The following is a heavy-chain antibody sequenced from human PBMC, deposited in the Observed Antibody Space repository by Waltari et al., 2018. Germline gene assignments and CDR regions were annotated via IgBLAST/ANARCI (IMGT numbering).Heavy chain of an antibody. CDR2: IYTSGST. J-gene: IGHJ4*02. CDR3: AREGGGSYWDY. Sequence: QVQLQESGPGLVKPSQTLSLNCPVSGGSLSSGSYYWRWIRQPAGKGLEWIGDIYTSGSTNYNPSLKSRVTISVDTSKNQFSLKLSSVTAADTAVYYCAREGGGSYWDYWGQGTLVTVSS. V-gene: IGHV4-61*09. CDR1: GGSLSSGSYY. D-gene: IGHD1-26*01.